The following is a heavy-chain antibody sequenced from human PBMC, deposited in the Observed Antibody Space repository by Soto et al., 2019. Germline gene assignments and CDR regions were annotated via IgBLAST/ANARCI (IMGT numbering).Heavy chain of an antibody. D-gene: IGHD3-10*01. CDR3: ARAMVRGVYRPSYYFDY. V-gene: IGHV4-59*01. CDR1: GGSISSYY. J-gene: IGHJ4*02. Sequence: SETLSLTCTVSGGSISSYYWSWIRQPPGKGLEWIGFMSYSGSTNQNPSLKSRVTISVDTSKNQFSLKVSSLTAADTAVYYCARAMVRGVYRPSYYFDYWGQGTLVTVSS. CDR2: MSYSGST.